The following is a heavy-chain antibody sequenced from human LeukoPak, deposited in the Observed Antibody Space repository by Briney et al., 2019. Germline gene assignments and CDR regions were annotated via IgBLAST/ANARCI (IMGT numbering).Heavy chain of an antibody. J-gene: IGHJ4*02. V-gene: IGHV1-24*01. CDR2: QDHQDGER. CDR1: GSTLSEIS. Sequence: GASVKVSCKVSGSTLSEISIHWVRQAPGKGLEWMAGQDHQDGERLYAETFQGRVSLTEDRSTDTAYLELSSLRSEDTAMYYCANSRQFQLPHYDFWGQGTLVSVSS. CDR3: ANSRQFQLPHYDF. D-gene: IGHD1-1*01.